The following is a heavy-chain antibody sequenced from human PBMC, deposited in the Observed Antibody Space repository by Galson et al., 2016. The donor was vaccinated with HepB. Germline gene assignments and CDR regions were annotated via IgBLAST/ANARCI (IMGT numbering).Heavy chain of an antibody. Sequence: SLRLSCAASGFTFSSYAMHWVRQAPGKGLEYVSAISSNGGSTYYADSVKGRFTISRDSSKNTLYLQMSSLRAEDTAVYYCVKDGGDFDWFPPDAFDIWGQGTMVTVSS. D-gene: IGHD3-9*01. CDR2: ISSNGGST. CDR1: GFTFSSYA. J-gene: IGHJ3*02. CDR3: VKDGGDFDWFPPDAFDI. V-gene: IGHV3-64D*06.